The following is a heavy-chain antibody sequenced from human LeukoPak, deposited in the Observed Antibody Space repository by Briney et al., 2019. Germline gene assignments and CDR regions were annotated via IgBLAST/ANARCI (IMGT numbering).Heavy chain of an antibody. CDR3: ARYDILTGFHDYFDY. J-gene: IGHJ4*02. CDR2: IYHSGST. CDR1: GGSISSYY. D-gene: IGHD3-9*01. Sequence: PSETLSLTCTVSGGSISSYYWSWIRQPPGKGLEWIGYIYHSGSTSYNPSLKSRVTISVETSKNQFSLKLSSVTAADTALYFCARYDILTGFHDYFDYWGQGTLVTVSS. V-gene: IGHV4-59*01.